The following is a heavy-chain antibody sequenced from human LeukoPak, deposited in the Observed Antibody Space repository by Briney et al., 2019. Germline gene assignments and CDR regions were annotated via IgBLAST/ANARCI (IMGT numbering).Heavy chain of an antibody. Sequence: GGSLRLSCAASGFTFSSYSMNWVRQAPGKGLEWVSSISSSSSYIYYADSAKGRFTISRDNAKNSLYLQMNSLRAEDTAVYYCASGVAARSAFDPWGQGTLVTVSS. CDR3: ASGVAARSAFDP. J-gene: IGHJ5*02. CDR2: ISSSSSYI. V-gene: IGHV3-21*01. D-gene: IGHD6-6*01. CDR1: GFTFSSYS.